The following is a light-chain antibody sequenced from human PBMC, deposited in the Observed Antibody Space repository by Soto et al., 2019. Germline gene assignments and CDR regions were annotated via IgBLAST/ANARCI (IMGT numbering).Light chain of an antibody. J-gene: IGLJ1*01. CDR1: ISDVGGYNY. V-gene: IGLV2-8*01. Sequence: QSVLTQPPSASGSPGQSVTISCTGTISDVGGYNYVSWYQQHPGKAPKLMIYEVSKRPSGVPDSFSGSKSGNTASLTVSGRQSEDEADYYCSSYAGSNNYVFGTGTKLTVL. CDR2: EVS. CDR3: SSYAGSNNYV.